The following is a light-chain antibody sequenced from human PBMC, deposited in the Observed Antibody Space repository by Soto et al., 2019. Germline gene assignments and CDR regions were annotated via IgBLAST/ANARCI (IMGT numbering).Light chain of an antibody. V-gene: IGKV3-15*01. J-gene: IGKJ1*01. CDR1: QSVSNN. Sequence: ERVMTQSPATLSVSPGERATLSCRASQSVSNNLAWYQQKPGQAPRLLIYGASTRATGIPARFSGSGSGTEFTLTISSLQSEDFAVYYCQQYNKGPLTFGQGTKVEIK. CDR2: GAS. CDR3: QQYNKGPLT.